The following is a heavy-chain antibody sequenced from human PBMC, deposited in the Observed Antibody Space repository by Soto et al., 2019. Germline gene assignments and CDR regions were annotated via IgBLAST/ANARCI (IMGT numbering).Heavy chain of an antibody. CDR3: ARDIRIPLYAFDI. CDR2: IYYSGST. V-gene: IGHV4-31*03. Sequence: QVQLQESGPGLVKPSQTLSLTCTVSGGSISSGGYYWSWIRQHPGKGLEWIGYIYYSGSTYYNPSLKGRVTISVDTSKNQFSLKLSSVTAADTAVYYCARDIRIPLYAFDIWGQGTMVTVSS. CDR1: GGSISSGGYY. J-gene: IGHJ3*02. D-gene: IGHD2-21*01.